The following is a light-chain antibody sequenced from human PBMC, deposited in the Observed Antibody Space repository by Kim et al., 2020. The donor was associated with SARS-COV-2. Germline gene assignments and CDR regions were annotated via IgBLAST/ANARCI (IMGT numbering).Light chain of an antibody. CDR3: QQYNSYSRWT. J-gene: IGKJ1*01. CDR2: KAS. Sequence: DLQMTQSPSTLSASVGDRVTITCRASQSINNWLAWYQQKPGKAPDLLIYKASSLKTGVPSRFSGSGSGTEFTLTISSLQPDDFATYYCQQYNSYSRWTFGQGTKVDIK. V-gene: IGKV1-5*03. CDR1: QSINNW.